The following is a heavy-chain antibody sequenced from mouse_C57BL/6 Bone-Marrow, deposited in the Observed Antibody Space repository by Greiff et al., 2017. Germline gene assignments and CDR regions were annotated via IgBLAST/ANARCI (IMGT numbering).Heavy chain of an antibody. CDR1: GFTFSDYG. CDR2: ISSGSSTI. D-gene: IGHD1-1*02. CDR3: ARPGWDCFDY. J-gene: IGHJ2*01. V-gene: IGHV5-17*01. Sequence: EVKLVESGGGLVKPGGSLKLSCAASGFTFSDYGMHWVRQAPEKGLEWVAYISSGSSTIYYADTVTGRFPISSANDKTTLFLQMPSLGSEDTAMYYCARPGWDCFDYWGEGTTLTVSS.